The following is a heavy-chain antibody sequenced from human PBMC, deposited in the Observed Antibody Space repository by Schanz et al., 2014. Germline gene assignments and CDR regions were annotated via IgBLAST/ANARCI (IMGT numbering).Heavy chain of an antibody. CDR1: GFTFSSYA. J-gene: IGHJ5*02. D-gene: IGHD1-1*01. CDR3: ARGRVLES. V-gene: IGHV3-30*04. CDR2: VPFDGSQK. Sequence: VQLLESGGGLIQPGGSLRLSCAASGFTFSSYALHWVRQAPGKGLEWVAFVPFDGSQKFYADSVKGRFTISRDNAKNSLFLQMNSLRPEDTAVYYCARGRVLESWGQGTLVTVSS.